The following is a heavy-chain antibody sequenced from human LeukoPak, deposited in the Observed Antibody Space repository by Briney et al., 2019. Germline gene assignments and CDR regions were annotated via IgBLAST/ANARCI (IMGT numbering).Heavy chain of an antibody. J-gene: IGHJ6*02. Sequence: GGSLRLSCAASGFTFSSYGMHWVRQAPGKGLEWVAVISYDGSNKYYADSVKGRFTISRDNSKNTLYLQMNSLRAEDTAVYYCASSTPPVRYYYYGMDVWGQGTTVTVSS. V-gene: IGHV3-30*03. CDR3: ASSTPPVRYYYYGMDV. D-gene: IGHD2-2*01. CDR1: GFTFSSYG. CDR2: ISYDGSNK.